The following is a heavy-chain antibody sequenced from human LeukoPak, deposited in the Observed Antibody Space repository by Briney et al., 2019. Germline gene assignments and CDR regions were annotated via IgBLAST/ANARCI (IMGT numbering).Heavy chain of an antibody. Sequence: GGSLRLSCAASGFTFSSYAMSWVCQAPGKGLEWVSAISGSGGSTYYADSVKGRFTISRDNSKNTLYLQMNSLRAEDTAVYYCAKGREDYGDYSGSNWGQGTLVTVSS. CDR1: GFTFSSYA. V-gene: IGHV3-23*01. CDR2: ISGSGGST. CDR3: AKGREDYGDYSGSN. J-gene: IGHJ4*02. D-gene: IGHD4-17*01.